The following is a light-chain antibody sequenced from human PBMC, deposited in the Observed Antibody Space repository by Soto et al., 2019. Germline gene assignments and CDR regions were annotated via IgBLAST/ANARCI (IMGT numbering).Light chain of an antibody. J-gene: IGKJ1*01. CDR1: QSLHSNGINY. CDR2: LGS. V-gene: IGKV2-28*01. Sequence: LVVTQSPRSLPATPGEPASMSCRASQSLHSNGINYLHWYLQKPGQSPQLLIYLGSNRASGVPDRFSGSGSGTEYTLNIRRVEAEDVGVYYCMQALQKPSTFGQGTKVDIK. CDR3: MQALQKPST.